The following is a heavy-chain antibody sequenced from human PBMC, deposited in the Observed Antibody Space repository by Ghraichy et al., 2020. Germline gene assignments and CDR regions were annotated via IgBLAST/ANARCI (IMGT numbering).Heavy chain of an antibody. CDR2: INSNSGAT. D-gene: IGHD5-18*01. Sequence: ASVKVSCKASGFSFTGYYLHWVRQTPGEGLEWMGWINSNSGATSFAPKFQGRVIMSRDTSLTTVYMELRSLTSDDTAVYFCARPLGTRATGYTYGYWGQGTLVTVSS. CDR3: ARPLGTRATGYTYGY. J-gene: IGHJ4*02. V-gene: IGHV1-2*02. CDR1: GFSFTGYY.